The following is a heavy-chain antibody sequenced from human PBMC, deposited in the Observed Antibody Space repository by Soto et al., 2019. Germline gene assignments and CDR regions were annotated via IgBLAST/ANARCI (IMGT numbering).Heavy chain of an antibody. D-gene: IGHD1-7*01. CDR3: ARGRPWELYDY. V-gene: IGHV4-59*01. Sequence: QVQLQESGPGLVKASETLSLTCTVSGGSTSPYYWSWLRQPPGKGLEWIGFIDYSGGARYNPSLKRRVTMSPATSENQISLKLSSMTAADTAVYFCARGRPWELYDYWGQGTLVTVSS. CDR2: IDYSGGA. J-gene: IGHJ4*02. CDR1: GGSTSPYY.